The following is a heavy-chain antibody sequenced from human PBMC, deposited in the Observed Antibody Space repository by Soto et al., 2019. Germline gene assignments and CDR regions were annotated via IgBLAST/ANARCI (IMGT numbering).Heavy chain of an antibody. V-gene: IGHV3-53*04. CDR2: IYSGGST. D-gene: IGHD3-10*01. Sequence: GGSLRFSCAASGFTVSSNYMSWVRQAPGKGLEWVSVIYSGGSTYYADSVKGRFTISRHNSKNTLYLQMNSLRAEDTAVYYCARDYNGSGAGYYYMDVWGKGTTVTVSS. CDR1: GFTVSSNY. J-gene: IGHJ6*03. CDR3: ARDYNGSGAGYYYMDV.